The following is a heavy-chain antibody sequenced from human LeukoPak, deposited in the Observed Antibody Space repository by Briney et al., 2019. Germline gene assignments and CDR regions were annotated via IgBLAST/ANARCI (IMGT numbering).Heavy chain of an antibody. CDR1: GYRFTKSW. J-gene: IGHJ4*02. D-gene: IGHD4-17*01. CDR3: ARPSYGASDY. V-gene: IGHV5-51*01. CDR2: IYPDYSRT. Sequence: GESLKISCKGSGYRFTKSWIGWVRQMPGKGLEWLGIIYPDYSRTRYSPSFQGQVTMSVDKSISTAYLQWSSLKASDTAMYYCARPSYGASDYWGQGTLVTVSS.